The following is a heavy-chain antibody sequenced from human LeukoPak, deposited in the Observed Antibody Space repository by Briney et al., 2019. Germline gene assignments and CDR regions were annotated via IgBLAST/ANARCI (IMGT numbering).Heavy chain of an antibody. V-gene: IGHV4-59*01. CDR2: IYYSGRT. J-gene: IGHJ6*03. D-gene: IGHD3-16*01. Sequence: SETMSPTCIVSGRSTSSYYRSWIRQPPGKGLEWNGYIYYSGRTNYNPSSKRQVPISVDTSKNQLSLKLTSLNAAEPAVNTWARYVSPPHYYYYMDVWGKGTTVTISS. CDR3: ARYVSPPHYYYYMDV. CDR1: GRSTSSYY.